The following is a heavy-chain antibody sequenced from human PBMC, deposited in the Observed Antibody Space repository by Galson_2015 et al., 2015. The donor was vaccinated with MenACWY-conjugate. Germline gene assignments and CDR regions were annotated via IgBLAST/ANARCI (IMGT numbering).Heavy chain of an antibody. Sequence: QSGAEVKKPGESLQIPCKGSGYSFTNYWIGWVRQMPGKGLEWMGLFNPANSETRYSPSFQGQVTISADESISTAYLQWASLKASDTAMYYCARHPPGGRGLDVWGRGTTVTVSS. J-gene: IGHJ6*02. CDR1: GYSFTNYW. CDR2: FNPANSET. CDR3: ARHPPGGRGLDV. D-gene: IGHD1-26*01. V-gene: IGHV5-51*01.